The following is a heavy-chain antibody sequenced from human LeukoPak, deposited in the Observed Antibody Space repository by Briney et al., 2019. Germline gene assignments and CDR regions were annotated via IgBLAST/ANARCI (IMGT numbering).Heavy chain of an antibody. CDR3: ARDRGSSSWYGYYYYYSMDV. V-gene: IGHV3-33*01. Sequence: PGGSLRLSCAASGFTFSSYGMHWVRQAPGKGLEWVAVIWYDGSNKYYADSVKGRFTISRDNSKNTLYLQMNSLRAEDTAVYYCARDRGSSSWYGYYYYYSMDVWGQGTTVTVSS. CDR2: IWYDGSNK. D-gene: IGHD6-13*01. CDR1: GFTFSSYG. J-gene: IGHJ6*02.